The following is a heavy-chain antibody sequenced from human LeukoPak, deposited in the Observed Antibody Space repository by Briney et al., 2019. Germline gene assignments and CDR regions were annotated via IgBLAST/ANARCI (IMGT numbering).Heavy chain of an antibody. D-gene: IGHD6-6*01. V-gene: IGHV1-2*02. J-gene: IGHJ4*02. CDR2: INPNTGGT. CDR3: ARVQIAARIDY. CDR1: GYTFTGYD. Sequence: AASVKVSCKASGYTFTGYDMHWVRQAPGQGLEWMGWINPNTGGTNYAQKFQGRVTMTRDTSISTAYMELSRLRSDDTAVYFCARVQIAARIDYWGQGTLVTVST.